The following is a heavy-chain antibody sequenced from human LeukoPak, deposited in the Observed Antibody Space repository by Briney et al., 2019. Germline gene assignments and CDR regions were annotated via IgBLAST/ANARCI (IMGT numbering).Heavy chain of an antibody. V-gene: IGHV3-74*01. CDR2: INSDGSST. D-gene: IGHD3-16*02. Sequence: GGSLRLSCAPSGFTFSSYWMHSVRQAPGKGLGWVSDINSDGSSTNYADSVKGRFTISRDNAKNTLYMQMNSLRAEDTAVYYSATFTERENYHYTANHWGQGTLVIVS. CDR1: GFTFSSYW. J-gene: IGHJ4*02. CDR3: ATFTERENYHYTANH.